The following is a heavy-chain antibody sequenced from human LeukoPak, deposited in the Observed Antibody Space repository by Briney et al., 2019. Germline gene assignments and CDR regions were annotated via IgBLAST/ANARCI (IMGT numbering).Heavy chain of an antibody. CDR2: ISAYNGNT. D-gene: IGHD6-13*01. CDR1: GYTFTSYG. J-gene: IGHJ3*02. V-gene: IGHV1-18*01. Sequence: ASVKVSCKASGYTFTSYGISWVRQAPGQGLEWMGWISAYNGNTNYAQKLQGRVTMTTDTSTSTAYMELRSLRSDDTAVYYCARGLHGIAAATDAFDIWGQGTMVTVSS. CDR3: ARGLHGIAAATDAFDI.